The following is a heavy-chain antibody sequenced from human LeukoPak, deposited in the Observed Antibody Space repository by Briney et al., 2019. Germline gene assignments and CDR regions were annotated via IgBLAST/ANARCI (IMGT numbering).Heavy chain of an antibody. CDR3: ATLYDSSGYYDY. J-gene: IGHJ4*02. CDR1: GGSISSYY. D-gene: IGHD3-22*01. CDR2: IYYSGST. Sequence: PSETLSLTCTVAGGSISSYYWSWIRQPPGKGLEWVGYIYYSGSTNYNPSLKSRVTISVDTSKNQFSLKLSSVTAADTAVYYCATLYDSSGYYDYWGRGTLVTVSS. V-gene: IGHV4-59*01.